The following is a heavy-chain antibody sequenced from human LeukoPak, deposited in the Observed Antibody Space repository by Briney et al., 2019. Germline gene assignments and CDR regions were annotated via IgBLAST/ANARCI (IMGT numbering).Heavy chain of an antibody. J-gene: IGHJ2*01. V-gene: IGHV4-59*01. CDR3: ARGDCGGDCYSFPYNWYFDL. D-gene: IGHD2-21*02. Sequence: QSSETLSLTCTVSGGSISSYYWSWIRQPPGKGLEWIGYIYYSGSTNYNPSLKSRVTISVDTSKNQFSLKLSSVTAADTAVYYCARGDCGGDCYSFPYNWYFDLWGRGTLVTVSS. CDR1: GGSISSYY. CDR2: IYYSGST.